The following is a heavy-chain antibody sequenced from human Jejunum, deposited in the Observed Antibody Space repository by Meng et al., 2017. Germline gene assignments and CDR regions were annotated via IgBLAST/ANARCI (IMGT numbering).Heavy chain of an antibody. CDR3: VRTSNCSLDY. Sequence: VHLQHSGRVLMKPSHTLSLTCAISGDSVESNSAACNWIRQAPSSGLEWLGRTYYSSKWYNDYAESVKSRITINPSTSKNQFSLQLIAVTPEYTAVYYFVRTSNCSLDYWGQGTLVTVSS. J-gene: IGHJ4*01. V-gene: IGHV6-1*01. D-gene: IGHD6-13*01. CDR1: GDSVESNSAA. CDR2: TYYSSKWYN.